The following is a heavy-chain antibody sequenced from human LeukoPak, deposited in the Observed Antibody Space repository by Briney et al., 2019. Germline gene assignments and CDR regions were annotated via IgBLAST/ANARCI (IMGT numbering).Heavy chain of an antibody. Sequence: GGSLRLSCAASGFTFSSFGMHWVRQAPGKGLEWVAVISKDGSDKYYPGSVRGRFTISRDNSKNTIYLQMDSLRAEDTAIYYCARDYWWNYDYWGQGTLVTVSS. J-gene: IGHJ4*02. CDR2: ISKDGSDK. D-gene: IGHD1-7*01. V-gene: IGHV3-30*19. CDR1: GFTFSSFG. CDR3: ARDYWWNYDY.